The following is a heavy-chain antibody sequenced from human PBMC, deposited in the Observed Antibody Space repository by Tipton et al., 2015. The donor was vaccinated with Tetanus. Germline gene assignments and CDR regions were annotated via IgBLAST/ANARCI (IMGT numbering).Heavy chain of an antibody. D-gene: IGHD6-13*01. CDR3: ARGWGSSWYYFDY. CDR2: IYTSGST. Sequence: TLSLTCSVSGDSISSFYWSWIRQPAGKGLEWTGRIYTSGSTNYNPSLKSRVTMSVDTSKRQFSLKLNSVTAADTAVYYCARGWGSSWYYFDYWGQGILVTVSS. CDR1: GDSISSFY. V-gene: IGHV4-4*07. J-gene: IGHJ4*02.